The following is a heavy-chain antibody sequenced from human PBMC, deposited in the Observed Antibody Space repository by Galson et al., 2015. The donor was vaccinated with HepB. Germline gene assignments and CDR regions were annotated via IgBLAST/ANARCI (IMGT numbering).Heavy chain of an antibody. J-gene: IGHJ4*02. CDR3: ARGRGPWIQLWTGGDY. D-gene: IGHD5-18*01. CDR2: IWYDGSNK. Sequence: SLRLSCAASGFTFSSYGMHWVRQAPGKGLEWVAVIWYDGSNKYYADSVKGRFTISRDNSKNTLYLQMNSLRAEDTAVYYCARGRGPWIQLWTGGDYWGQGTLVTVSS. CDR1: GFTFSSYG. V-gene: IGHV3-33*01.